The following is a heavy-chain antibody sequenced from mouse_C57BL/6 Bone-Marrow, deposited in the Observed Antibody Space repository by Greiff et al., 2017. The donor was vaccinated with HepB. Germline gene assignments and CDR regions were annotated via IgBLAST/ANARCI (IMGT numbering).Heavy chain of an antibody. CDR1: GYTFTDYE. Sequence: VQLQESGAELVRPGASVTLSCKASGYTFTDYEMHRVKQTPVHGLEWIGAIDPETGGTAYNQKFKGKAILTADKSSSTAYMELRSLTSEDSAVYYCALRAGDYWGQGTTLTVSS. CDR2: IDPETGGT. V-gene: IGHV1-15*01. D-gene: IGHD2-12*01. J-gene: IGHJ2*01. CDR3: ALRAGDY.